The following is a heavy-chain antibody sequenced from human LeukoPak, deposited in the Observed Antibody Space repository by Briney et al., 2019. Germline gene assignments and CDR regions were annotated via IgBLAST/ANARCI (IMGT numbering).Heavy chain of an antibody. D-gene: IGHD3-3*01. CDR3: ARDLSGDFWSGHYFHY. CDR2: IYTSGST. J-gene: IGHJ4*02. V-gene: IGHV4-61*02. Sequence: SQTLSLTCTVSGGSISSGSYYWTWIRQPAGKGLEWIGRIYTSGSTNYNPSLKSRVTISVDTSKNQFSLKLNSVTAADTAVYHCARDLSGDFWSGHYFHYWGQGTLVTVSS. CDR1: GGSISSGSYY.